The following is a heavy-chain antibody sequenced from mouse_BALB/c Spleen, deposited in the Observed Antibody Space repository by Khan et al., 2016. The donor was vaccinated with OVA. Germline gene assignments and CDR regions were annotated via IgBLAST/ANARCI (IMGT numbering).Heavy chain of an antibody. CDR1: GFTFSNYW. CDR2: IRLKSDDYVS. D-gene: IGHD2-12*01. Sequence: QLVESGGGLVQPGGSMKLSCVASGFTFSNYWMNWVRQSPEKGLEWVAEIRLKSDDYVSHYAVTGRGRFTIARADSKSSVYMQVNTVRSEDTSIYYCWIVLWGQGTTLTVSS. V-gene: IGHV6-3*01. CDR3: WIVL. J-gene: IGHJ2*01.